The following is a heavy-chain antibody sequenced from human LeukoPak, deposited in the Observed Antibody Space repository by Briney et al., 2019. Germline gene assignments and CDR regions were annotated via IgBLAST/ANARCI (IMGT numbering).Heavy chain of an antibody. D-gene: IGHD3-10*01. CDR2: ISRNSVII. V-gene: IGHV3-9*01. J-gene: IGHJ4*02. Sequence: GRSLRLSCAASGFTFDDYAMHWVRQAPGKGLQWVSGISRNSVIIVYADSVKGRFTISRDNAKNSLYLQMNSLRAEDTALYYCAKGGKNYSYYFDYWGQGTLVTVSS. CDR3: AKGGKNYSYYFDY. CDR1: GFTFDDYA.